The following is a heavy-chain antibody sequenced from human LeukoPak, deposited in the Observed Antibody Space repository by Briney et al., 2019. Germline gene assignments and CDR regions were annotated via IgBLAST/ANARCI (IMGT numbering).Heavy chain of an antibody. CDR3: AAGHQNSLEGY. CDR2: ICVRR. Sequence: GGSLRLSRAASGFSITDWPLSWVRQAPGEGLEWVSAICVRRHYADSVKGRFTISRDGSKNTLYLQMNSLTVEDTAIYFCAAGHQNSLEGYWGQGTLVSVAS. D-gene: IGHD1-1*01. CDR1: GFSITDWP. V-gene: IGHV3-23*01. J-gene: IGHJ4*02.